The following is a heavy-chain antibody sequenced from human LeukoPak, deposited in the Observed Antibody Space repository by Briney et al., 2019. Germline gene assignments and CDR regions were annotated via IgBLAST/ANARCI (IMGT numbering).Heavy chain of an antibody. CDR2: IWYDGSNK. V-gene: IGHV3-33*01. CDR1: GFTFSSYG. J-gene: IGHJ4*02. Sequence: PGRSLRLSCAASGFTFSSYGMHWVRQAPGKGLEWVAVIWYDGSNKYYADSVKGRFTISRDNAKNSLYLQMNSLRAEDTAVYYCARDRDCSSTSCYSRPIDYWGQGTLVTVSS. D-gene: IGHD2-2*01. CDR3: ARDRDCSSTSCYSRPIDY.